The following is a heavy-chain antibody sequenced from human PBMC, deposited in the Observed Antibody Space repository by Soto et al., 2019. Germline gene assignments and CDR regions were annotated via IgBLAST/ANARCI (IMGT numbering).Heavy chain of an antibody. Sequence: QVQLVQSGAEVKKPGASVKVSCKASGYTFTSYGISWVRQAPGQGLEWMGWISAYNGNTNYAQKLQGRGTMTTDTSTSTAYMELRSLRSDDTAVYYCARSHVPYYYDSSGYLDYWGQGTLVTVSS. J-gene: IGHJ4*02. V-gene: IGHV1-18*01. CDR2: ISAYNGNT. CDR1: GYTFTSYG. D-gene: IGHD3-22*01. CDR3: ARSHVPYYYDSSGYLDY.